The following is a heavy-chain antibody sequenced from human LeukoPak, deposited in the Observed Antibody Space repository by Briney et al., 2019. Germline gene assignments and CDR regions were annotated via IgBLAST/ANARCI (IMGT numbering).Heavy chain of an antibody. J-gene: IGHJ4*02. Sequence: GGSLRLSCAASGFTFSDYYMSWIRQAPGKGLEWVSYISSSGSTIYYADSVKGRFTISRDNAKNTLYLQMNSLRADDTAVYYCARVRDGYYFDYWGQGTLVTVSS. CDR3: ARVRDGYYFDY. V-gene: IGHV3-11*04. D-gene: IGHD5-24*01. CDR1: GFTFSDYY. CDR2: ISSSGSTI.